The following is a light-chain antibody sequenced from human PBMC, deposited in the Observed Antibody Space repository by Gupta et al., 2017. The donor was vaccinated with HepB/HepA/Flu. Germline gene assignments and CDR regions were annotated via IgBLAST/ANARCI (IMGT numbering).Light chain of an antibody. CDR2: TND. CDR3: SACDARVSCLV. J-gene: IGLJ3*02. Sequence: QSVLTQPPSASETPGPGVTISCSGGSSNLGSDYAYWYQVVPGTAPKLLIYTNDQRPSGVPARFSGSKSGSSASLATIGLLAEDEAEYYCSACDARVSCLVFGGGTKLTVL. CDR1: SSNLGSDY. V-gene: IGLV1-47*01.